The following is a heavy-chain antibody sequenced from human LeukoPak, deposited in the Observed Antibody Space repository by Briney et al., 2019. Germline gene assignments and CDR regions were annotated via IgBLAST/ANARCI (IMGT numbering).Heavy chain of an antibody. Sequence: GTLRLSCAASGFTFSSYGMSWVRQAPGKGLEWVSAISGSGGSTYYADSVKGRFTISRDNSKNTLYLQMNSLRAEDTAVYYCGRVKEASAFDIWGQGTMVTVSS. CDR3: GRVKEASAFDI. J-gene: IGHJ3*02. V-gene: IGHV3-23*01. CDR1: GFTFSSYG. CDR2: ISGSGGST. D-gene: IGHD5-12*01.